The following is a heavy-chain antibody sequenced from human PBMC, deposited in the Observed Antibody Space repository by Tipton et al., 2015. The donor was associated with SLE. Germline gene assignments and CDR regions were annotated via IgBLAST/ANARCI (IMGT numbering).Heavy chain of an antibody. Sequence: TLSLTCTVSGGSISSSSYYWGWIRQPPGKGLEWIGSIYYSGSTYYNPSLKSRVTISVDTSKNQFSLKLSSVTAADTAVYYCAREGSIAAAGTGYFQHWGQGTLATVSS. CDR1: GGSISSSSYY. D-gene: IGHD6-13*01. CDR3: AREGSIAAAGTGYFQH. V-gene: IGHV4-39*07. CDR2: IYYSGST. J-gene: IGHJ1*01.